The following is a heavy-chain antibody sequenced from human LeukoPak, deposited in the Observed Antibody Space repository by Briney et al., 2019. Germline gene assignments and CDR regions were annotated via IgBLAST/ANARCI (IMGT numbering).Heavy chain of an antibody. Sequence: GGSLRLSCAASGFTFDGYAMHWVRQAPGKGLEWVSLISWDGGSTYYADSVKGRFTISRDNSKNSLYLQMNSLRAEDTALYYCVPVGANGYFDHWGQGTLVTVSS. CDR3: VPVGANGYFDH. J-gene: IGHJ4*02. D-gene: IGHD1-26*01. V-gene: IGHV3-43D*03. CDR1: GFTFDGYA. CDR2: ISWDGGST.